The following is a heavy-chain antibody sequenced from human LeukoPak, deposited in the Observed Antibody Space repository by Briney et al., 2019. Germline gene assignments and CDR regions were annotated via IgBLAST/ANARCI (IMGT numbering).Heavy chain of an antibody. V-gene: IGHV1-8*03. CDR3: ARGSPTIVGAAELDY. D-gene: IGHD1-26*01. CDR1: GYNFTGYY. J-gene: IGHJ4*02. Sequence: RASVKVSCKASGYNFTGYYLHWVRQATGQGLEWMGWMNPNSGNTGYAQKFQGRVTITRNASISTAYMELSSLRSEDTAVYYCARGSPTIVGAAELDYWGQGTLVTVSS. CDR2: MNPNSGNT.